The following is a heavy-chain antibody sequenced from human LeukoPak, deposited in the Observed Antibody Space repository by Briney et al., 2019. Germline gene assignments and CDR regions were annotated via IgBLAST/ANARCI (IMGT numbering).Heavy chain of an antibody. Sequence: PSETLSLTCTVSGGSISSSSYYWGWIRQPPGKGLEWIGSIYYSGSTYYNPSLKGRVTISVDTSKNQFSPKLSSVTAADTAVYYCANIGGYYYGVGGGMDAWGQGTTVTVSS. D-gene: IGHD3-22*01. J-gene: IGHJ6*02. CDR3: ANIGGYYYGVGGGMDA. CDR1: GGSISSSSYY. CDR2: IYYSGST. V-gene: IGHV4-39*01.